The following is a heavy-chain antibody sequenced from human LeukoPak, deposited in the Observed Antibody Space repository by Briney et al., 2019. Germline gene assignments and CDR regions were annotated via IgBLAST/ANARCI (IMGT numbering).Heavy chain of an antibody. Sequence: VASVKVSCKASGYTFTTYGITWVRQAPGQGLEWMGWISAYNGNTNYAQKLQGRVTMTTDTSTSTAYMELRSLRPDDTAVYYCARGLVDGYKELGYWGQGTLVTVSS. J-gene: IGHJ4*02. CDR1: GYTFTTYG. V-gene: IGHV1-18*01. D-gene: IGHD5-24*01. CDR3: ARGLVDGYKELGY. CDR2: ISAYNGNT.